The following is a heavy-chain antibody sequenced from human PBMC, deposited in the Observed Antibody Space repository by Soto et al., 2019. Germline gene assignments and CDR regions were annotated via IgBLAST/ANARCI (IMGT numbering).Heavy chain of an antibody. CDR2: IYYSGST. Sequence: SETLSLTCTVSGGSISSSSYYWGWIRQPPGKGLEWIGSIYYSGSTYYNPSLKSRVTISVDTSKNQFSLKLSSVTAADTAVYYCAGVAGLQDGEGWFDPWGQGTLVTVSS. CDR1: GGSISSSSYY. V-gene: IGHV4-39*01. D-gene: IGHD2-21*01. J-gene: IGHJ5*02. CDR3: AGVAGLQDGEGWFDP.